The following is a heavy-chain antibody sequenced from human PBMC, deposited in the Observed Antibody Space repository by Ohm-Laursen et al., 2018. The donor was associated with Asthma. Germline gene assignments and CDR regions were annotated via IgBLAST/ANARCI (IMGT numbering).Heavy chain of an antibody. V-gene: IGHV4-31*03. J-gene: IGHJ4*02. CDR3: VREDFDWPPGYCDY. Sequence: SQTLSLTCTVSGGSISSYYWSWIRQHPGKGLEWIGYIYYSGSTYYNPSLKSRVTISIDTSKNQFSLKLSSVTAADTAVYYCVREDFDWPPGYCDYWGQGTLVTVSS. D-gene: IGHD3-9*01. CDR2: IYYSGST. CDR1: GGSISSYY.